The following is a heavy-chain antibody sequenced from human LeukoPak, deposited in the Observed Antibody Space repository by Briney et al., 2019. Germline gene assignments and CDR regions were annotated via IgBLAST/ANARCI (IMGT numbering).Heavy chain of an antibody. V-gene: IGHV3-23*01. J-gene: IGHJ4*02. D-gene: IGHD6-19*01. CDR1: GFTFSSYA. CDR3: AKTRSGWYVFDY. CDR2: ISGRGANV. Sequence: GGSLRLSCPASGFTFSSYARSWVRQAPGKGLEWVSAISGRGANVFYAVSVKGRFTIYRDNSKNALYLEMNSLRVEDTAVYNCAKTRSGWYVFDYWGQGTLVTVSS.